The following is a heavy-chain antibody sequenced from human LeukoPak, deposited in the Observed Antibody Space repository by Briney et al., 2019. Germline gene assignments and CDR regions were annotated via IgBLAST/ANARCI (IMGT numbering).Heavy chain of an antibody. CDR3: ARATPLDY. CDR1: GFTFSSYG. J-gene: IGHJ4*02. V-gene: IGHV3-30*03. Sequence: PGRSLRLSCAASGFTFSSYGMHWVRQAPGKGLEWVAVISYDGSNKYYTDSVKGRFTISRDNSKNTLYLQMNSLRAEDTAVYYCARATPLDYWGQGTLVTVSS. CDR2: ISYDGSNK.